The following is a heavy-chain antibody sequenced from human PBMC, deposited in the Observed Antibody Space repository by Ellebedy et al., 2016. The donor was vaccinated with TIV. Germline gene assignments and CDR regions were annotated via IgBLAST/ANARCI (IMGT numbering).Heavy chain of an antibody. D-gene: IGHD1-26*01. Sequence: GESLKISCAASGFTFRSYEMSWVRQAPGKGLEWVLYISSSGGTIYRADSVKGRFAISRDNTKNSLYLQMNSLNAEDTALYYCARDRGGSYFDYWGQGALVTVSS. CDR1: GFTFRSYE. J-gene: IGHJ4*02. CDR2: ISSSGGTI. CDR3: ARDRGGSYFDY. V-gene: IGHV3-48*03.